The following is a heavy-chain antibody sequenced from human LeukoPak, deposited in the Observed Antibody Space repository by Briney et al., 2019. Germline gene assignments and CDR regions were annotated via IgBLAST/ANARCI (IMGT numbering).Heavy chain of an antibody. J-gene: IGHJ4*02. V-gene: IGHV4-39*07. CDR2: IYYSGST. Sequence: SETLSLTCTVSGGSISSSSYYWGWIRQPPGKGLEWIGSIYYSGSTYYNPSLKSRVTISVDTSKNQFSLKLSSVTAADTAVYYCARVAYGDYGCLDYWGQGTLVTVSS. CDR3: ARVAYGDYGCLDY. D-gene: IGHD4-17*01. CDR1: GGSISSSSYY.